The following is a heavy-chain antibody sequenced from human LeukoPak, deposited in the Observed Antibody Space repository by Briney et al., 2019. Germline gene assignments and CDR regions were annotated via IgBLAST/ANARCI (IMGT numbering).Heavy chain of an antibody. Sequence: SVKVSCKASGGTFSSYAISWVRQAPGQGLEWMGGIIPIFGTANYAQKFQGRVTITADESTSTAYMELSSLRSEDTAVYYCARDSLGYPINNWFDPWGQGTLVTVSS. CDR1: GGTFSSYA. CDR3: ARDSLGYPINNWFDP. D-gene: IGHD5-18*01. V-gene: IGHV1-69*13. J-gene: IGHJ5*02. CDR2: IIPIFGTA.